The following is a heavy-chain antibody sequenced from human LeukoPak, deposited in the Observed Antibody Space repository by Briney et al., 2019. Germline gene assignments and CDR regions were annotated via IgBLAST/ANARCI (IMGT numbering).Heavy chain of an antibody. CDR2: ISGSGGSP. Sequence: GGSLRLSCAASGFIFSSYVMNWVRQAPGKGLEWVSAISGSGGSPYYADSVKGRFTISRDNSKNTLYLQMNSLRAEDTAVYYCAKDSGDGSGSYYRGFDYWGQGTLVTVSS. CDR1: GFIFSSYV. V-gene: IGHV3-23*01. D-gene: IGHD3-10*01. CDR3: AKDSGDGSGSYYRGFDY. J-gene: IGHJ4*02.